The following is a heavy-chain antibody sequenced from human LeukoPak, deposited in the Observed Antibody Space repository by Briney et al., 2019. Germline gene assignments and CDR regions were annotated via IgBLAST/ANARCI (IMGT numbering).Heavy chain of an antibody. CDR3: ARVTTRLYYYGMDV. V-gene: IGHV1-18*01. CDR2: ISAYNGNT. J-gene: IGHJ6*02. D-gene: IGHD1-1*01. CDR1: GYTFTSYG. Sequence: ASVKVSCKASGYTFTSYGISWVRQAPGQGLEWMGWISAYNGNTNYAQKLQGRVTMTTDTSTSTAYMELRSLRSDDTAVYHCARVTTRLYYYGMDVWGQGTTVTVSS.